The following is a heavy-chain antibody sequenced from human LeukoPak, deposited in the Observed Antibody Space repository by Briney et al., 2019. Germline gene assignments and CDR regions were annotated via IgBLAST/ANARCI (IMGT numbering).Heavy chain of an antibody. V-gene: IGHV1-2*02. D-gene: IGHD3-16*01. J-gene: IGHJ4*02. CDR1: GYTFTGYY. CDR2: INPNSGGP. CDR3: TQKKAYEMFGDY. Sequence: ASVKVSCKASGYTFTGYYMHWGRQAPGQGLEWMGWINPNSGGPNYAQKFQGRVPIARDTSISTAYMELSRLRSDDTAVYYFTQKKAYEMFGDYWGQGTLVTVSS.